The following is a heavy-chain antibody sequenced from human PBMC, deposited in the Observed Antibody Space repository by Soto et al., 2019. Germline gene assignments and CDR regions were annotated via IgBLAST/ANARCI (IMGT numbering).Heavy chain of an antibody. J-gene: IGHJ4*02. D-gene: IGHD1-26*01. Sequence: QVQLQQWGAGLLKPSETLSLTCAVYGGAFSGYYWTWIRQPPGTGLEWIGEINHSGSTNYNPSLKSRVTISLDTSTNQFSLKLTSVTAADAAVYSCASDKTTSLCDYWGQGTVVTVSS. CDR3: ASDKTTSLCDY. V-gene: IGHV4-34*01. CDR2: INHSGST. CDR1: GGAFSGYY.